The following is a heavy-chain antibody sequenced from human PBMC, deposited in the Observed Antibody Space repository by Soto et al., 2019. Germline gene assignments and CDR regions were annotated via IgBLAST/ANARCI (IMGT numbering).Heavy chain of an antibody. Sequence: EVQLVESGGGLVQPGGSLRLSCEASGFTVNSYSMSWVRQAPGKGLEWVAVIHTGGVTYYADSVKGRFIISRDNSKNTLYLQMSSLRAEDTAVYYCAREKGTGDWDNFFHYWGQGALVTVSS. J-gene: IGHJ4*02. D-gene: IGHD3-3*01. CDR3: AREKGTGDWDNFFHY. CDR2: IHTGGVT. CDR1: GFTVNSYS. V-gene: IGHV3-66*01.